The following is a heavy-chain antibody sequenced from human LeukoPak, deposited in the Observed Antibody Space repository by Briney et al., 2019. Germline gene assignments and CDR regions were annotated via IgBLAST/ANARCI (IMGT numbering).Heavy chain of an antibody. D-gene: IGHD6-6*01. V-gene: IGHV3-23*01. J-gene: IGHJ4*02. CDR3: AKDGEYSSSSFIRGRFDY. CDR1: GFTFSSYA. Sequence: GGSLRLSCAASGFTFSSYAMSWVRQAPGKGLEWVSAISGSGGSTYYADSVKGRLTISRDNSKNTLYLQMNSLRAEDTAVYYCAKDGEYSSSSFIRGRFDYWGQGTLVTVSS. CDR2: ISGSGGST.